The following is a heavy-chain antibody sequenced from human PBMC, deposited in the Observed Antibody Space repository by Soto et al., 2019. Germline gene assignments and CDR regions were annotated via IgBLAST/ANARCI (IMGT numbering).Heavy chain of an antibody. J-gene: IGHJ4*02. CDR2: ISWNSGSI. CDR1: GFTFDDYA. Sequence: EVQLVESGGGLVQPGRSLRLSCAASGFTFDDYAMHWVRQAPGKGLEWVSGISWNSGSIGYADSVKGRFTISRDNAKNSLYLQMNSLRADDTALYYCAKDPIAVAGTSFDYWGQGTLVTVSS. CDR3: AKDPIAVAGTSFDY. D-gene: IGHD6-19*01. V-gene: IGHV3-9*01.